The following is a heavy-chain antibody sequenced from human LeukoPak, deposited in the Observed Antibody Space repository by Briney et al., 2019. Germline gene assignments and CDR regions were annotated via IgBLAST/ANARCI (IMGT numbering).Heavy chain of an antibody. V-gene: IGHV3-43*02. CDR2: INKDGSAT. CDR3: ATWAFYHSLDV. Sequence: GGSLRLSCEASGFTFDAYAMHWVRQAPGKGLEWVSLINKDGSATYYADSVKGRFTISRDNSKNSLYLQMNGLRSEDTALYYCATWAFYHSLDVWGQGTTVTVSS. CDR1: GFTFDAYA. D-gene: IGHD1-26*01. J-gene: IGHJ6*02.